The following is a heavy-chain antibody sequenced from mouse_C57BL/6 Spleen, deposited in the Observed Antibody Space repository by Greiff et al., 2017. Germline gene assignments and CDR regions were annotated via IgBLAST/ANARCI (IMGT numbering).Heavy chain of an antibody. Sequence: EVKLMESGAELVKPGASVKLSCTASGFNIKDYYMHWVKQRTEQGLEWIGRIDPEDGETKYAPKFQGKATITADTSSNTAYLQLSSLTSEDTAVYYCARGSFYGSNLYYAMDYWGQGTSVTVSS. CDR2: IDPEDGET. D-gene: IGHD1-1*01. J-gene: IGHJ4*01. CDR1: GFNIKDYY. V-gene: IGHV14-2*01. CDR3: ARGSFYGSNLYYAMDY.